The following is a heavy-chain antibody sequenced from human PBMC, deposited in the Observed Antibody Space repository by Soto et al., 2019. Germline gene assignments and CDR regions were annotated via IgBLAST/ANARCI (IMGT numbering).Heavy chain of an antibody. J-gene: IGHJ6*02. CDR1: GFTFSDYG. V-gene: IGHV3-33*01. D-gene: IGHD3-3*01. Sequence: QVQLVESGGGVVQPGRSLRLSCAASGFTFSDYGMHWVRQAPGKGLEWVAMIWYDGSHENYADSVKGRFTIPRDNSKITLYLQMNSLRVEDTALYYCARERRFLEWSVSYGMDVWGQGTTVTVSS. CDR3: ARERRFLEWSVSYGMDV. CDR2: IWYDGSHE.